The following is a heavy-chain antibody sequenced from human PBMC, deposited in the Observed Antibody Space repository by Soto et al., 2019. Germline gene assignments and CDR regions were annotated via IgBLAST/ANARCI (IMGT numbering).Heavy chain of an antibody. D-gene: IGHD3-10*01. CDR3: AKRREGGYYIFDY. CDR2: ISGSGEST. J-gene: IGHJ4*02. Sequence: GGSLRLSCAASGFTFRSFAMSWVRQAPGKGLEWVSSISGSGESTYYADSVKGRLSISRDNSKNTLYLQMNSLRAEDTAVYYCAKRREGGYYIFDYWGQGTPVTDSS. CDR1: GFTFRSFA. V-gene: IGHV3-23*01.